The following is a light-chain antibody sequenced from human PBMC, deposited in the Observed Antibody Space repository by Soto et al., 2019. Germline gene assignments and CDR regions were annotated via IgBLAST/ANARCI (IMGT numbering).Light chain of an antibody. V-gene: IGKV1-39*01. J-gene: IGKJ1*01. CDR3: QETYGAPLT. Sequence: DIKMTQSPSTLSSSVGDTVTITCRASQTIGTWLAWYQQKPAKAPKLLINGASRLQSGVPPRFIGSGSGRDFTLTIDGLQPEDFATYYCQETYGAPLTFGQGTKVDIK. CDR2: GAS. CDR1: QTIGTW.